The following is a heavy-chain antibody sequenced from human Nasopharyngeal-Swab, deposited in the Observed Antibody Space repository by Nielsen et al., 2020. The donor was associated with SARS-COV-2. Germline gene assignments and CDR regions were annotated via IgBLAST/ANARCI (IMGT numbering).Heavy chain of an antibody. Sequence: ASVKVSCKASGYTFFSNVLIWVRQAPAQGPEYIGWISTKTGAPTYAQAFTGRFVISLDTSVSTTYLQISSLKADDTAVYYCARENQEYANIWIDYWGQGTQVTVSS. CDR2: ISTKTGAP. V-gene: IGHV7-4-1*02. CDR1: GYTFFSNV. CDR3: ARENQEYANIWIDY. D-gene: IGHD1-1*01. J-gene: IGHJ4*02.